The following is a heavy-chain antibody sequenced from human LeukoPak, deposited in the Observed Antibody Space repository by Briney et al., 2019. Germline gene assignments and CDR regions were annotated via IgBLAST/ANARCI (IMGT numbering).Heavy chain of an antibody. CDR1: GYSISSGYY. D-gene: IGHD5-12*01. Sequence: SETLSLTCAVSGYSISSGYYWAWIRQPPGKGLEWIGSIYHSGSTYYKTSLKSRVTISVDTSKNQFSLKVNPVTAADTVVYYCARHGGHSGFDPYDYWGQGTLVTVSS. J-gene: IGHJ4*02. V-gene: IGHV4-38-2*01. CDR3: ARHGGHSGFDPYDY. CDR2: IYHSGST.